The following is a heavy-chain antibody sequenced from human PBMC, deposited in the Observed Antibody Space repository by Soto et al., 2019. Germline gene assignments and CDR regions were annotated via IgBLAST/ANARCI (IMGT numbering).Heavy chain of an antibody. CDR3: TTDLSYYDRAEAFDI. J-gene: IGHJ3*02. V-gene: IGHV3-15*01. D-gene: IGHD3-22*01. Sequence: GVLRLSCAASGFTFSNAWMSWVRQAPGKGLEWVGRIKSKTDGGTTDYAAPVKGRFTISRDDSKNTLYLQMNSLKTEDTAVYYCTTDLSYYDRAEAFDIWGQGTMVTVSS. CDR1: GFTFSNAW. CDR2: IKSKTDGGTT.